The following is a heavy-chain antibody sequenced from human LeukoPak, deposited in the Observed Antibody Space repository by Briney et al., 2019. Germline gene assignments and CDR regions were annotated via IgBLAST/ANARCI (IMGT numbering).Heavy chain of an antibody. D-gene: IGHD1-1*01. CDR3: ARGLRGYKWPERSEVYYFDY. Sequence: PSETPSLTCAVYGGSFSGYYWSWIRQPPGKGLEWIGEINHSGSTNYNPSLKSRVTISVDTSKNQFSLKLSSVTAADTAVYYCARGLRGYKWPERSEVYYFDYWGQGTLVTVSS. J-gene: IGHJ4*02. CDR1: GGSFSGYY. CDR2: INHSGST. V-gene: IGHV4-34*01.